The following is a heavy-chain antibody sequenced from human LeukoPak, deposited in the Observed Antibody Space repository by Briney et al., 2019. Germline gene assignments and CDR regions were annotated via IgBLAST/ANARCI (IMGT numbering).Heavy chain of an antibody. J-gene: IGHJ4*02. CDR2: IITGDGDT. D-gene: IGHD6-19*01. V-gene: IGHV3-23*01. CDR1: GFIFRSHA. Sequence: GGSLRLSCAASGFIFRSHAMNWVRQAPGKGLEWVSTIITGDGDTFYADSVKGRFIISRDNSKNTLYLQMNSLRGDDTAIYYCAKFALQSDPFDYWGQGTLVTVSS. CDR3: AKFALQSDPFDY.